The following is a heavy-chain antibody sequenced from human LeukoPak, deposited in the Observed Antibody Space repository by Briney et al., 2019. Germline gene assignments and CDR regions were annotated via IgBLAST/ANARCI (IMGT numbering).Heavy chain of an antibody. CDR3: ARDSVYAFHI. Sequence: GGSLRLSCAASGFTVITNDMTWVRQAPGKGLEWVPVLYSDGNTKYADSVQGRFTISRDNSRNTLFLQMNSLRAEDTAVYYCARDSVYAFHIWGHGTMVTVSS. J-gene: IGHJ3*02. V-gene: IGHV3-53*05. CDR1: GFTVITND. CDR2: LYSDGNT.